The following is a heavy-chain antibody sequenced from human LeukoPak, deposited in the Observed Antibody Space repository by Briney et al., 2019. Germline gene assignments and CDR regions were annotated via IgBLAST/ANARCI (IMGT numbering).Heavy chain of an antibody. CDR2: ITSSGTYI. J-gene: IGHJ4*02. Sequence: PGGSLRLSCATSGFTFNNYNMNWVRQAPGRALEWVSSITSSGTYIFYADSVKGRFTISRDNAKNSLYLQMNSLSAEDTAVYYCAKESRSLPYYYFDYWGQGTLVTVSS. V-gene: IGHV3-21*04. CDR1: GFTFNNYN. D-gene: IGHD2-21*01. CDR3: AKESRSLPYYYFDY.